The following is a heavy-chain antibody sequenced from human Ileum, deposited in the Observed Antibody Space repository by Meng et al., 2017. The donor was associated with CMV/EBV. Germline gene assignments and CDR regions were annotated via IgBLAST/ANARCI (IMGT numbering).Heavy chain of an antibody. CDR3: ARVLGDFWSGNYGGHFDP. J-gene: IGHJ5*02. Sequence: QLWLHEAGPGLLKRSETLSLTCTVSGGFISSSSCYLAWVRQPPGKGLEWITSIYYSGSTHHNPSLERRVTTSVDTSKKEFSLNLRSVTAADTAVYYCARVLGDFWSGNYGGHFDPWGQGTLVTVSS. V-gene: IGHV4-39*07. D-gene: IGHD3-3*01. CDR2: IYYSGST. CDR1: GGFISSSSCY.